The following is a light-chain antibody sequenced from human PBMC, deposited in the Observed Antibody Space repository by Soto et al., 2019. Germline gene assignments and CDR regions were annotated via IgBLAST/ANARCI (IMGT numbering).Light chain of an antibody. CDR1: QSVSSY. Sequence: VLTQSPVTLSLSPWEGATLSCRASQSVSSYLAWYQQKPGQAPRLLIYDASNRATGIPARFSGSGSGTDFTLTISSLEPEDFAAYYCQQRSNWPHSITFGQGTRRRL. V-gene: IGKV3-11*01. J-gene: IGKJ5*01. CDR2: DAS. CDR3: QQRSNWPHSIT.